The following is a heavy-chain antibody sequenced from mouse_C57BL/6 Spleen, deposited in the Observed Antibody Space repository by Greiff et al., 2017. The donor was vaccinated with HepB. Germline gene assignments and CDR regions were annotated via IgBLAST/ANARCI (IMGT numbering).Heavy chain of an antibody. CDR1: GFSFNTYA. V-gene: IGHV10-1*01. D-gene: IGHD4-1*01. CDR2: IRSKSNNYAT. Sequence: EVHLVESGGGLVQPKGSLKLSCAASGFSFNTYAMNWVRQAPGKGLEWVARIRSKSNNYATYYADSVKDRFTISRDDSESMLYLQMNNLKTEDTAMYYCVRQGWDEAYWGQGTLVTVSA. CDR3: VRQGWDEAY. J-gene: IGHJ3*01.